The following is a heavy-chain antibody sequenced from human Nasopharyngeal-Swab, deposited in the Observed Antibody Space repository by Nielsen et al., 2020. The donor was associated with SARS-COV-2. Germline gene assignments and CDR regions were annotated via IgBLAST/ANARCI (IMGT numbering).Heavy chain of an antibody. Sequence: GESLKISCAASGFTFSSYWMSWARQAPGKGLEWVANIKQDGSEKYYVDSVKGRFTISRDNAKNSLYLQMNSLRAEDTAVYYCAKVLGQEFDYWGQGTLVTVSS. CDR1: GFTFSSYW. J-gene: IGHJ4*02. V-gene: IGHV3-7*05. CDR2: IKQDGSEK. CDR3: AKVLGQEFDY.